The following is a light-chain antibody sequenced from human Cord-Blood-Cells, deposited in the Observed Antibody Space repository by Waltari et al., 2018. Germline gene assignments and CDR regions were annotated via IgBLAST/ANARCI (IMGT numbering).Light chain of an antibody. Sequence: YVGDRVTITCRASQSISSYLNWYQQKPGKGPKLLIYAASSLQSGVPSRFSGSGSGTDFTLTISSLQPEDFATYYGQQRYSNQFTFGPGTKVDIK. J-gene: IGKJ3*01. CDR1: QSISSY. CDR3: QQRYSNQFT. CDR2: AAS. V-gene: IGKV1-39*01.